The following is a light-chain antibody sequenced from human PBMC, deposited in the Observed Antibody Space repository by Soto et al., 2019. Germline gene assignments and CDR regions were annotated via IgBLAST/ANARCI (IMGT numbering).Light chain of an antibody. J-gene: IGLJ3*02. CDR1: SSNVGNNY. CDR2: QTT. Sequence: QSVLTQPPSVSAAPGQRVTMSCSGSSSNVGNNYVSWYQQLPGTAPKLLIFQTTERPSGIPDRFSGSKSGTAATLGITELQTGDEADYYCGTWDSSLSLWVFGVGTKVTVL. V-gene: IGLV1-51*02. CDR3: GTWDSSLSLWV.